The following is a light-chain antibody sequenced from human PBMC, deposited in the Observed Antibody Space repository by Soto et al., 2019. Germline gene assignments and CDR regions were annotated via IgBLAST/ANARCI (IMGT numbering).Light chain of an antibody. CDR1: QYISSY. CDR2: TAS. CDR3: QQSYSTPPT. Sequence: DLQMTQSPSSLSASVGDRVTITCRASQYISSYLNWYQQKPGKAPKLLVYTASSLQSGVSSRFSGSGSGTDFTLTISSLQPEDFVSYYCQQSYSTPPTFGQGTKVEI. V-gene: IGKV1-39*01. J-gene: IGKJ1*01.